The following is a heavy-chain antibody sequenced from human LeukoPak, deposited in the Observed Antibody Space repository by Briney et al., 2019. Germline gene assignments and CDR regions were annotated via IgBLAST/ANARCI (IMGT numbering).Heavy chain of an antibody. D-gene: IGHD2-2*01. CDR3: AKTIPSASTGS. CDR2: ISASTGGT. CDR1: GFTFSSFP. V-gene: IGHV3-23*01. Sequence: GGSLRLSCAASGFTFSSFPMSWVRQPPGKGLEWVSAISASTGGTYYADSVQGRFTISRDNSKNTLYLQMNSLRAEDTAVYYCAKTIPSASTGSWGQGTLVTVSS. J-gene: IGHJ4*02.